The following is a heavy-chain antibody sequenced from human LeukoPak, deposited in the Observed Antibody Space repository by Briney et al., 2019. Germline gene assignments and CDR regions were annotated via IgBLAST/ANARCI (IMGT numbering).Heavy chain of an antibody. D-gene: IGHD5-24*01. CDR2: IYYSGST. CDR1: GGSISSSSYY. J-gene: IGHJ4*02. Sequence: SETLSLTCTVSGGSISSSSYYWGWIRQPPGKGLEWIGSIYYSGSTYYNPSLKCRVTISVDTSKNQFSLELSSVTAADTAVYYCASSKRWLQLNYFDYWGQGTLVTVSS. V-gene: IGHV4-39*01. CDR3: ASSKRWLQLNYFDY.